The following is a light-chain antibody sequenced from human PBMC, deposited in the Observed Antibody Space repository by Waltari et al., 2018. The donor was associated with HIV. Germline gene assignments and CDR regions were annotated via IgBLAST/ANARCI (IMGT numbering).Light chain of an antibody. CDR3: SSYTSSSTLV. J-gene: IGLJ2*01. Sequence: QSALTPPASVSGSPGQSITISCTGTSSDAGGYNYVSWYQQHPGKAPKLMIYEVSNRPSGVSNRFSGSKSGNTASLTISGLQAEDEADYYCSSYTSSSTLVFGGGTKLTVL. CDR2: EVS. V-gene: IGLV2-14*01. CDR1: SSDAGGYNY.